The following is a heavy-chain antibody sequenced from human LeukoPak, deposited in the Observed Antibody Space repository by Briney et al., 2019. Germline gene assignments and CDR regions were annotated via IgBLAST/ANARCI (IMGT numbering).Heavy chain of an antibody. J-gene: IGHJ6*03. D-gene: IGHD6-13*01. CDR3: AAAGIAAAGLPYYYYYYMDV. CDR2: INSDGSST. CDR1: GFTFSIYW. V-gene: IGHV3-74*01. Sequence: GGSLRLSCAASGFTFSIYWVHWVRQAPGKGLVWVSRINSDGSSTSYADSVKGRFTISRDNAKNTLYLQMNSLRAEDTAVYYCAAAGIAAAGLPYYYYYYMDVWGKGTTVTVSS.